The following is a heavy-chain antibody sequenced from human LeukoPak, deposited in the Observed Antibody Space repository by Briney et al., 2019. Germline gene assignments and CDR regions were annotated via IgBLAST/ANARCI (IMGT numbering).Heavy chain of an antibody. D-gene: IGHD3-16*01. CDR1: GFTFSSYA. V-gene: IGHV3-23*01. CDR3: AKDKGGGSDPPLDY. Sequence: GGSLRLSCAASGFTFSSYAMSWVRQAPGKGLEWVSAINGSGGSTYYADSVKGRFTISRDNSKNTLYLQMNRLRAEDTAVYYCAKDKGGGSDPPLDYWGQGTLVTVSS. J-gene: IGHJ4*02. CDR2: INGSGGST.